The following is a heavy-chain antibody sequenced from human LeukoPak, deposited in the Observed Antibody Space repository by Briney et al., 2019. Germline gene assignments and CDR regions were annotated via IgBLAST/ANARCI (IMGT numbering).Heavy chain of an antibody. D-gene: IGHD4-11*01. V-gene: IGHV4-39*01. J-gene: IGHJ4*02. CDR1: GVSISSSSYY. Sequence: SETLSLTCTVSGVSISSSSYYWGWIRQPPGKGLEWIGSIYYSGSTYYNPSLKSRVTISVDTSKNQFSLKLSSVTAADTAVYYCARHRSNYGPYYFDYWGQGTLVTVSS. CDR3: ARHRSNYGPYYFDY. CDR2: IYYSGST.